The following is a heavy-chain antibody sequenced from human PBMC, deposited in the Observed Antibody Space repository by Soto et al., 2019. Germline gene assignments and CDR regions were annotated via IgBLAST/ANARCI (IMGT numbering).Heavy chain of an antibody. CDR1: GDSVSSNSAA. D-gene: IGHD6-13*01. Sequence: SQTLSLTCAISGDSVSSNSAAWNWIRQSPSRGLEWLGRTYYRSKWYNDYAVSVKSRITISPDTSKNQFSLQLNSVTPEDTAVYYCARDHKPGIAAAGPRYYGMDVWGQGTTVTVSS. CDR2: TYYRSKWYN. J-gene: IGHJ6*02. V-gene: IGHV6-1*01. CDR3: ARDHKPGIAAAGPRYYGMDV.